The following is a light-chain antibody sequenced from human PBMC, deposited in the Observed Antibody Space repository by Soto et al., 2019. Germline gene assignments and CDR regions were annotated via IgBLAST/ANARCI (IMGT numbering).Light chain of an antibody. Sequence: QSVLTQPRSVSGSPGQSVTISCTETSSDVGGYNYVSWYQQHPGKAPKLMIYDVSKRPSGVPDRFSGSKAGNTASLTISGLQAEDEADYYCCSHAGSYTSVEFGGGTKLTVL. CDR2: DVS. CDR1: SSDVGGYNY. CDR3: CSHAGSYTSVE. J-gene: IGLJ2*01. V-gene: IGLV2-11*01.